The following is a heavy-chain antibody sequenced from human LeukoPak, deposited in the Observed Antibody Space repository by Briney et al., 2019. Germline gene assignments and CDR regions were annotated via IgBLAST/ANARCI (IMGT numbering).Heavy chain of an antibody. J-gene: IGHJ4*02. CDR3: ARVRDIVASAYYFYY. CDR1: GFMFSRYG. V-gene: IGHV3-30*03. Sequence: GGSLRLSCAASGFMFSRYGMHWVRQAPGKGLEWVAVMSYNGNNKYYGDSVEGRFTISRDNSKNTLYLQMNSLRPQDTAVYYCARVRDIVASAYYFYYWSQGTLVTVSS. D-gene: IGHD5-12*01. CDR2: MSYNGNNK.